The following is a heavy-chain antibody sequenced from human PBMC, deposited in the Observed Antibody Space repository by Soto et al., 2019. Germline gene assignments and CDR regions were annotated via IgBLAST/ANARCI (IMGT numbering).Heavy chain of an antibody. D-gene: IGHD2-2*02. J-gene: IGHJ3*01. CDR3: ARVKVPAAILGAFDL. Sequence: QVQLVQSGAEMKKPGASVKVSCKASGYTFSTYGITWVRQAPGQGLDCMGWINPFKGDTNSAARFQDRVTMTTDTSTRTAYMELRSLRSDDTAVYYCARVKVPAAILGAFDLWGQGTLVTVSS. CDR1: GYTFSTYG. V-gene: IGHV1-18*01. CDR2: INPFKGDT.